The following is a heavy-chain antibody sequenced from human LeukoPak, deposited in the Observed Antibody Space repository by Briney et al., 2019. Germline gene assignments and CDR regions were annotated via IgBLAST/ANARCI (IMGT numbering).Heavy chain of an antibody. Sequence: GGSLRLSCVASGFTFSTYSMNWVRQAPGKGLEWVSSISSSSSYIYYADSVKGRFTISRDNAKNSLYLQMNSLRAEDTAVYYCARVGHNWNHDYWGQGTLVTVSS. V-gene: IGHV3-21*01. CDR1: GFTFSTYS. D-gene: IGHD1-20*01. CDR2: ISSSSSYI. CDR3: ARVGHNWNHDY. J-gene: IGHJ4*02.